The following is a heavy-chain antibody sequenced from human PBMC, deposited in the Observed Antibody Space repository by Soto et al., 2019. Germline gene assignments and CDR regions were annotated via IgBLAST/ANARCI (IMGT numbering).Heavy chain of an antibody. CDR3: ARIPVDTYMIYWFDP. V-gene: IGHV4-61*08. CDR1: GGSVSSGDYY. J-gene: IGHJ5*02. D-gene: IGHD5-18*01. Sequence: QVQLQESGPGLVRPSETLSLTCTVSGGSVSSGDYYWPWIRRPPGKGLEWIGYVYYGGSTNYNPSLKSRVSISVETAKNQFSLRLSSVTAADTAVYYCARIPVDTYMIYWFDPWGQGILVTVSS. CDR2: VYYGGST.